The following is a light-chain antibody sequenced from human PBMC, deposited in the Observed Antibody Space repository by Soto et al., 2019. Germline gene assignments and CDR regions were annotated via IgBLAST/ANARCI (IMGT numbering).Light chain of an antibody. CDR3: QQLTNFRFT. CDR2: GAS. J-gene: IGKJ2*01. V-gene: IGKV1-9*01. Sequence: IQLTQSPSSLSASVGDRVTITCRASQGINKFLAWYQQRPGKAPQLLVYGASTLQSGVPSRFSGSGSGTDFTLTISSLQPEDFATSYCQQLTNFRFTFGQGTKLYIK. CDR1: QGINKF.